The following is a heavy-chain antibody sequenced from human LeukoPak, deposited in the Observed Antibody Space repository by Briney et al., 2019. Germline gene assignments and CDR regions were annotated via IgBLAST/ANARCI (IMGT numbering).Heavy chain of an antibody. D-gene: IGHD1-26*01. J-gene: IGHJ4*02. CDR2: ISWNSGSI. CDR1: GFTFDDYA. V-gene: IGHV3-9*01. CDR3: AKVTSGELHFDY. Sequence: GRSLRLSCAASGFTFDDYAMHWVRQAPGKGLEWVSGISWNSGSIGYADSVKGRFTISRDNAKNSLYLQMNSLRAEDTALYYCAKVTSGELHFDYWGQGPLVTVSS.